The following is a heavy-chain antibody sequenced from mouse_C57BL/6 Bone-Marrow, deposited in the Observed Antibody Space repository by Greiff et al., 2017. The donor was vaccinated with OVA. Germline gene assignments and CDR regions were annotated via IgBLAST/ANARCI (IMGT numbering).Heavy chain of an antibody. CDR1: GFTFSDYY. CDR2: INYDGSST. V-gene: IGHV5-16*01. D-gene: IGHD2-3*01. CDR3: ARGPFPYDGYSWFAY. Sequence: EVKVVESEGGLVQPGSSMKLSCTASGFTFSDYYMAWVRQVPEKGLEWVANINYDGSSTYYLDSLKSRFIISRDNAKNILYLQMSSLKSEDTATYYCARGPFPYDGYSWFAYWGQGTLVTVSA. J-gene: IGHJ3*01.